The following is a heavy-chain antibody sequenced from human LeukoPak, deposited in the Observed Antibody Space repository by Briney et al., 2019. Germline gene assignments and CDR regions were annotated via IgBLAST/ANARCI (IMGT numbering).Heavy chain of an antibody. D-gene: IGHD6-19*01. V-gene: IGHV1-69*05. J-gene: IGHJ6*03. CDR2: IIPIFGTA. Sequence: SVKVSCKASGGTFSSYAISWVRQAPGQGLEWMGRIIPIFGTANYAQKFQGRVTITTDESTSTAYMELSSLRSEDTAVYYCARGAPSGWYPYYYYYYVDVWGKGTTVTVSS. CDR3: ARGAPSGWYPYYYYYYVDV. CDR1: GGTFSSYA.